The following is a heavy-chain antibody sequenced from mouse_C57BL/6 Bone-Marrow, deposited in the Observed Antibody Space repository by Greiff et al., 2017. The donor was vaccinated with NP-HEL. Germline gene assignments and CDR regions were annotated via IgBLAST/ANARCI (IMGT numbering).Heavy chain of an antibody. CDR1: GFTFSSYG. V-gene: IGHV5-6*01. J-gene: IGHJ1*03. CDR3: ARRDYYGSSADWYFDV. Sequence: EVKLLESGGDLVKPGGSLKLSCAASGFTFSSYGMSWVRQTPDKRLEWVATISSGGSYTYYPDSVKGRFTISRDTAKNTLYLQLSSLKSEDTAMYYCARRDYYGSSADWYFDVWGTGTTVTVSS. D-gene: IGHD1-1*01. CDR2: ISSGGSYT.